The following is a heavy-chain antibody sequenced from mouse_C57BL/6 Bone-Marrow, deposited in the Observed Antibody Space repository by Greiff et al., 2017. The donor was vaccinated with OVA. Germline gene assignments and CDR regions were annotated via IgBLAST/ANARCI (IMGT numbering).Heavy chain of an antibody. Sequence: EVHVVESGGDLVKPGGSLKLSCAASGFTFSSYGMSWVRQTPDKRLEWVATISSGGGYTYYPDSVKGRFTISRDNAKNTLYLQMSSLKSEDTAMYYCARRGYDYSFAYWGQGTLVTVSA. CDR2: ISSGGGYT. J-gene: IGHJ3*01. CDR3: ARRGYDYSFAY. V-gene: IGHV5-6*01. D-gene: IGHD2-4*01. CDR1: GFTFSSYG.